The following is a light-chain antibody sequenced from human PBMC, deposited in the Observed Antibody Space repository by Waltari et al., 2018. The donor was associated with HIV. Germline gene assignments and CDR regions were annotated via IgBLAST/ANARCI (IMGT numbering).Light chain of an antibody. CDR2: EVS. CDR3: SSYISSATPE. V-gene: IGLV2-14*01. Sequence: QSALTQPASVSGSPGQSSSISCTGHSRDVGEYYVSWYQHHQGKAPPVIIYEVSHRPSGVANRFSGSKSGNTASLTISGLLPEDEADYFCSSYISSATPEFGGGTRLTVL. J-gene: IGLJ3*02. CDR1: SRDVGEYY.